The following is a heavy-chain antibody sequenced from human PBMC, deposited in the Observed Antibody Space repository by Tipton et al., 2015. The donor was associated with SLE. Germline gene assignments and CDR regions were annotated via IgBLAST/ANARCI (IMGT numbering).Heavy chain of an antibody. CDR2: IYGSGGS. D-gene: IGHD3-10*01. J-gene: IGHJ6*02. V-gene: IGHV4-38-2*02. CDR1: GYSISSGYY. Sequence: TLSLTCAVSGYSISSGYYWGWIRQPPGKGLEWIGSIYGSGGSYYNPSLRSRVTISVDTSKNQFSLKLSSVTAADTAVYFCARDPPSSYYYGMDVWGRGATATVSS. CDR3: ARDPPSSYYYGMDV.